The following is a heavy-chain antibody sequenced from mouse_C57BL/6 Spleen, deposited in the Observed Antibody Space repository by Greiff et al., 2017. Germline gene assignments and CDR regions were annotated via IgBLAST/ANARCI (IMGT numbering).Heavy chain of an antibody. V-gene: IGHV1-81*01. CDR1: GYTFTSYG. CDR3: VGSNYEGYLDY. D-gene: IGHD1-1*01. J-gene: IGHJ2*01. Sequence: QVQLQQSGAELARPGASVKLSCKASGYTFTSYGISWVKQRTGQGLEWIGEIYPRSGNTYYNEKFKGKATLTADKSSSTAYMELRSLTSEDSAVYFCVGSNYEGYLDYWGQGTTLTVSS. CDR2: IYPRSGNT.